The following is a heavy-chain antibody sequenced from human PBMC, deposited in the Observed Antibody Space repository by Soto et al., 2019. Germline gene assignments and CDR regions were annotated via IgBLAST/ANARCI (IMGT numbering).Heavy chain of an antibody. J-gene: IGHJ4*02. V-gene: IGHV1-24*01. CDR1: GYTLTELS. Sequence: ASVKVSCKVSGYTLTELSMHWVRQAPGKGLEWMGGFDPEDGETIYAQKFQGRVTMAEDTSTDTAYMELSSLRSEDTAVYYCATRYYDSSGYYSPFDYWGQGTLVTVPQ. D-gene: IGHD3-22*01. CDR3: ATRYYDSSGYYSPFDY. CDR2: FDPEDGET.